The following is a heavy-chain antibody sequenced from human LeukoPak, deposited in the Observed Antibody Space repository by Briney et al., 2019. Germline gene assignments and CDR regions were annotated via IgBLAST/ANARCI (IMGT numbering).Heavy chain of an antibody. V-gene: IGHV3-20*04. CDR2: IKWNGGST. J-gene: IGHJ4*02. D-gene: IGHD3-22*01. CDR1: GFTFDDYG. Sequence: GGSLRLSCAASGFTFDDYGMSWVRQAPGKGLEWVSGIKWNGGSTGYADSVKGRFTISRDNAENSLYLQMNSLRAEDTALYYCARDRVGGDSSGYYIYYLDYWGQGTLVTVSS. CDR3: ARDRVGGDSSGYYIYYLDY.